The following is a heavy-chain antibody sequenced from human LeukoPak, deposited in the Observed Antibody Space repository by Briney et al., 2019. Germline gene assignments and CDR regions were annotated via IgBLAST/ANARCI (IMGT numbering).Heavy chain of an antibody. V-gene: IGHV3-11*04. CDR1: GFTFRDYY. D-gene: IGHD1-1*01. CDR2: IRSTGSST. Sequence: GGSLRLSCTASGFTFRDYYVTWIRQAPGKGLEWVSYIRSTGSSTAYADSVKGRFAISRDNAKNSLYLQMNSLRAEDTAVYYCARGGTTFEHWGQGTLVTVSS. J-gene: IGHJ4*02. CDR3: ARGGTTFEH.